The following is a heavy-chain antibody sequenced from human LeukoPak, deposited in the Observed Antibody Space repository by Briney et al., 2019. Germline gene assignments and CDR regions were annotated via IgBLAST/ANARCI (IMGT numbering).Heavy chain of an antibody. CDR2: ISSSSSYI. CDR3: ARDWRRRWEPPEGVDY. D-gene: IGHD1-26*01. V-gene: IGHV3-21*01. J-gene: IGHJ4*02. Sequence: NPWGSLRLSCAASGFTFSSYSMTWVRQAPGKGLEWVSSISSSSSYIYYADSVKGRFTISRDNAKNSLYLQMNSLRAEDTAVYYCARDWRRRWEPPEGVDYWGQGTLVTLSS. CDR1: GFTFSSYS.